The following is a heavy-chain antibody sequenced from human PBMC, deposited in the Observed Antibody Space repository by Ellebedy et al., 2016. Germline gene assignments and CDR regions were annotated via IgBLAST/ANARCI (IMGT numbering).Heavy chain of an antibody. CDR2: ISYDGNNK. CDR3: ARDPETYCSSTSCYTGWFDP. D-gene: IGHD2-2*02. J-gene: IGHJ5*02. V-gene: IGHV3-30-3*01. CDR1: GFTFSSYA. Sequence: GESLKISCAASGFTFSSYAMHWVRQAPGKGLEWVAVISYDGNNKYYADSVKGRFTISRDNSKNTLYLQMNSLRAEDTAVYYCARDPETYCSSTSCYTGWFDPWGQGTLVTVSS.